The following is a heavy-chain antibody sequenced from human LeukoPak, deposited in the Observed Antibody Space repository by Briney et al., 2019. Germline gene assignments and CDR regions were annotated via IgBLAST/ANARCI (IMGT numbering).Heavy chain of an antibody. CDR2: IYYSGST. V-gene: IGHV4-59*08. CDR1: GGSISSYY. J-gene: IGHJ4*02. CDR3: ARGGDLEMADY. Sequence: SETLSLTCTVSGGSISSYYWSWIRQPPGKGLEWIGYIYYSGSTNYNPSLKSRVTISVDTSKNQFSLKLSSVTAADTAVYYCARGGDLEMADYWGQGTLVTVSS. D-gene: IGHD5-24*01.